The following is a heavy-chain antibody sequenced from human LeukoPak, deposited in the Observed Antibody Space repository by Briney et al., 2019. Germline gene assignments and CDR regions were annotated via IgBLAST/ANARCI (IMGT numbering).Heavy chain of an antibody. CDR1: GYTFTSYD. CDR2: MNPNSGNT. V-gene: IGHV1-8*03. Sequence: ASVKVSCKASGYTFTSYDINWVRQAAGQGLEWMGWMNPNSGNTGYAQKFQGRVTITRNTSISTAYMELSSLRSEDTAVYYCARGAYTYYDFWSGYFDYYYYYMDVWGKGTTVTVSS. CDR3: ARGAYTYYDFWSGYFDYYYYYMDV. J-gene: IGHJ6*03. D-gene: IGHD3-3*01.